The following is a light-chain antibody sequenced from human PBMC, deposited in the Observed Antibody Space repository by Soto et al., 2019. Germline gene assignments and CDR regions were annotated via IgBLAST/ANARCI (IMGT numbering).Light chain of an antibody. CDR3: QSYDTSLSVYV. V-gene: IGLV1-40*01. CDR2: GNN. CDR1: SSNIGAGYD. Sequence: QSVLTQPPSVSGAPGQRVTISCTGSSSNIGAGYDIHWYQQLPGTAPKRLIYGNNNRPSGVPDRFSGSKSGTSASLAITGLQAEDEADYYCQSYDTSLSVYVFGTGTKLTVL. J-gene: IGLJ1*01.